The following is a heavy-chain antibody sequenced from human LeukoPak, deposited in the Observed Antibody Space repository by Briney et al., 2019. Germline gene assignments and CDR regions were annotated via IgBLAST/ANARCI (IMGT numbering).Heavy chain of an antibody. CDR3: ARTCSSTSCYYYYYYMDV. J-gene: IGHJ6*03. CDR2: INHSGST. D-gene: IGHD2-2*01. Sequence: SETLSLTCAVYGGSFSGYYWSWIRQPPGKGLEWIGEINHSGSTNYNPSLKSRVTISVDTSKNQFSLKLSSVTAADTAVYYCARTCSSTSCYYYYYYMDVWGKGTTVTVSS. V-gene: IGHV4-34*01. CDR1: GGSFSGYY.